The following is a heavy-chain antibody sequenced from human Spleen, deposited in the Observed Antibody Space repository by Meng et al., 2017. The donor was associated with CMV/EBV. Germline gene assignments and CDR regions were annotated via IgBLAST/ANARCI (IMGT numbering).Heavy chain of an antibody. CDR3: ARSEYGSSSLFDY. CDR2: IYCSGST. J-gene: IGHJ4*02. Sequence: SETLSLTCTVSGGSISSYYWSWIRQPPGKGLEWIGYIYCSGSTNYNPSLKNRVTISVDTSKNQFSLKLSSVTAADTAVYYCARSEYGSSSLFDYWGQGTLVTVSS. D-gene: IGHD6-6*01. V-gene: IGHV4-59*01. CDR1: GGSISSYY.